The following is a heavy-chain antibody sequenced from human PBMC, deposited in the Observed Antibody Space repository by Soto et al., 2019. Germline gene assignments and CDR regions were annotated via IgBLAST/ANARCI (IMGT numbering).Heavy chain of an antibody. Sequence: RGESLKISCQGSGYDFSTSWIAWVRQMPGRGLEWVGIIYSGDSDTRYSPSFQGQVIISVDKSISTAYLQWSSLKASDTAMYYCARGTTVSTFADYYFDYWGQGTLVTVSS. CDR1: GYDFSTSW. CDR2: IYSGDSDT. J-gene: IGHJ4*02. D-gene: IGHD4-4*01. V-gene: IGHV5-51*01. CDR3: ARGTTVSTFADYYFDY.